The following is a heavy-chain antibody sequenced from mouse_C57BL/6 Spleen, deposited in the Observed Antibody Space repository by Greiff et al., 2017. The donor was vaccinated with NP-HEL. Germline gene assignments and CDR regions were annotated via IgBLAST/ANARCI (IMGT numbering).Heavy chain of an antibody. D-gene: IGHD2-1*01. J-gene: IGHJ4*01. CDR2: IYPGGGYT. Sequence: VQLQQSGAELVRPGTSVKMSCKASGYIFTNYWIGWAKQRPGHGLEWIGDIYPGGGYTNYNEKFKGKATLTADKSSSTAYMQFSSLTSEDSAIYYCAREGNYSPYAMDYWGQGTSVTVSS. V-gene: IGHV1-63*01. CDR3: AREGNYSPYAMDY. CDR1: GYIFTNYW.